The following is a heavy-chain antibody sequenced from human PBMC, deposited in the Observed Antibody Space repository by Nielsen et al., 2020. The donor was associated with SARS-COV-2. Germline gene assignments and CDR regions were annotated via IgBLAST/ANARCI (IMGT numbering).Heavy chain of an antibody. V-gene: IGHV4-59*01. CDR1: GGPFSYY. Sequence: SETLSLTCSVSGGPFSYYWTWVRQPPGKGLEWIGYIYYSGNTNYNPSLKSRVTMSVDTSKNQFSLKLSSVTAADTAVYYCARGTDSGLYWGQGTLVTVSS. D-gene: IGHD3-10*01. CDR3: ARGTDSGLY. CDR2: IYYSGNT. J-gene: IGHJ4*02.